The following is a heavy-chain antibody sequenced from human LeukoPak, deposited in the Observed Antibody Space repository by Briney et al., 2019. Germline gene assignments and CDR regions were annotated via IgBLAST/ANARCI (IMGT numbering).Heavy chain of an antibody. CDR2: INAGNGNT. J-gene: IGHJ6*02. CDR1: GYTFASYA. D-gene: IGHD5/OR15-5a*01. V-gene: IGHV1-3*01. CDR3: ARSTTFKINGLDV. Sequence: ASVKVSCKASGYTFASYAIHWVRQAPGQRREWMGWINAGNGNTKYSQKFQGKVTITRDTSASTVYMELSSLRSEDTAVYYCARSTTFKINGLDVWGQGTTVTVSS.